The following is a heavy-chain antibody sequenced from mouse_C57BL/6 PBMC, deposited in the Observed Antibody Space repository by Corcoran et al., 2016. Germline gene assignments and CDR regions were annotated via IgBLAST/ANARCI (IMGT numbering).Heavy chain of an antibody. CDR1: GYTFTDYY. CDR2: INPNNGGT. CDR3: ARGGNWGRFAY. D-gene: IGHD4-1*01. Sequence: EVQLQQSGPELVKPGASVKISCKASGYTFTDYYMTWVKQSHGKSLEWIGDINPNNGGTSYNQKFKGKATLTVDKSSSTAYMELRSLTSEDSAVYYCARGGNWGRFAYWGQGTLVTVSA. J-gene: IGHJ3*01. V-gene: IGHV1-26*01.